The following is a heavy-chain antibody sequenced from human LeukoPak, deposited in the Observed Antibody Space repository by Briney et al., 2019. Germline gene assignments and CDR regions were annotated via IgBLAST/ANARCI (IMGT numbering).Heavy chain of an antibody. J-gene: IGHJ6*02. CDR3: ARAQREGDYYYYYGMDV. V-gene: IGHV1-8*01. Sequence: ASVKVSCKASGYTFTSYDINWVRQAPGQGLAWMGWMNPNSGNTGYAQKFQGRVTMTRNTSISTAYMELSSLRSEDTAVYYCARAQREGDYYYYYGMDVWGQGTTVTVSS. D-gene: IGHD2-21*02. CDR2: MNPNSGNT. CDR1: GYTFTSYD.